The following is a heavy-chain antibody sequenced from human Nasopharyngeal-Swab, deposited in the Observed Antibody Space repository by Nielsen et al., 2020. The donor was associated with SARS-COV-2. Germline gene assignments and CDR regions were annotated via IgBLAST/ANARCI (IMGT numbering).Heavy chain of an antibody. CDR2: ISGSGGST. J-gene: IGHJ3*02. Sequence: GESLKISCAAPGFTFSRYAMSWVRQAPGKGLEWVSAISGSGGSTYYADSVKGRFTISRDNSKNTLYLQMNRLRAEDTAVYYCAKDLGYCSGGSCYGDAFDIWGQGTMVTVSS. V-gene: IGHV3-23*01. CDR3: AKDLGYCSGGSCYGDAFDI. D-gene: IGHD2-15*01. CDR1: GFTFSRYA.